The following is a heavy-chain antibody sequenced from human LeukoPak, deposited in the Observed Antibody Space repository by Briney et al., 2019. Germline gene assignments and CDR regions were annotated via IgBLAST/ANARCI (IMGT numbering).Heavy chain of an antibody. CDR1: GYSISSGYY. CDR2: IYHSGST. Sequence: SETLSLTCTVSGYSISSGYYWGWIRQPPGKGLEWIGTIYHSGSTYYNPSLKSRVTISVDTSKNQFSLKLTSATAADTAVYYCARVRGYCSSTICYRYYFDYWGQGTLVTVSS. V-gene: IGHV4-38-2*02. J-gene: IGHJ4*02. CDR3: ARVRGYCSSTICYRYYFDY. D-gene: IGHD2-2*01.